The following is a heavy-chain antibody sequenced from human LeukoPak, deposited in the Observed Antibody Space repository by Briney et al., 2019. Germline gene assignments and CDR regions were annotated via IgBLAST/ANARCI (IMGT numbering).Heavy chain of an antibody. J-gene: IGHJ4*02. D-gene: IGHD6-19*01. Sequence: SETLSLTCTVSGGSISSYYWSWIRQPAGKGLEWIGRIYTSGSTNYNPSLKSRVTISVDTSKNQFSLRVNSVTAADTAVYYCARDPIYSTGSGWYSATYWGQGTRVTVSS. V-gene: IGHV4-4*07. CDR3: ARDPIYSTGSGWYSATY. CDR1: GGSISSYY. CDR2: IYTSGST.